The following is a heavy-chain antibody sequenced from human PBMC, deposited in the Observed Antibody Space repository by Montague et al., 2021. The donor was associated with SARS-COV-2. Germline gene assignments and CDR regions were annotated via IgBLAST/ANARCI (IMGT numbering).Heavy chain of an antibody. CDR2: IYYSGTT. CDR1: SGSIISSGYY. Sequence: SETLSLTCSVSSGSIISSGYYWGWIRQPPGKELEWIGNIYYSGTTYYNPSLQSRGTISVDTSKNHLSLSLSSVTAADTVVYFCARGMIRGVTTPFDYWGQGSQVTVSS. D-gene: IGHD3-10*01. V-gene: IGHV4-39*02. CDR3: ARGMIRGVTTPFDY. J-gene: IGHJ4*02.